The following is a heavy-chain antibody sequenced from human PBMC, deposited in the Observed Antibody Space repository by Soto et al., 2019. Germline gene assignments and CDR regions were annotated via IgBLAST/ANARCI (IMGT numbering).Heavy chain of an antibody. J-gene: IGHJ4*02. CDR3: ARVPDLDYCSRTSCLYYFDY. CDR2: INSNGGST. Sequence: EVQLLESGGGLVQPGGSLRLSCVASGFTFSRYVMTWVRQAPGKGLECVSTINSNGGSTYYTDSVKGRFTISRDNSKNSLDLQMNGLRAEDTAVYFCARVPDLDYCSRTSCLYYFDYWGQGALVTVSS. D-gene: IGHD2-2*01. CDR1: GFTFSRYV. V-gene: IGHV3-23*01.